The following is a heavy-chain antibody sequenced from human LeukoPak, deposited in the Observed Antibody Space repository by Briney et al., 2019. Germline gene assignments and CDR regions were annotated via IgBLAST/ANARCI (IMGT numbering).Heavy chain of an antibody. Sequence: GGSLRLSCAASEFTVSSNYMSWVRQAPGKGLEWVSVIYSDGSTYYADSVTGRYSISRDNSKNRLYVQMNSVRDDDTAVYYCATSRGYGVTEGMDVWGQGTTVTVSS. J-gene: IGHJ6*02. CDR2: IYSDGST. CDR1: EFTVSSNY. D-gene: IGHD6-25*01. V-gene: IGHV3-53*01. CDR3: ATSRGYGVTEGMDV.